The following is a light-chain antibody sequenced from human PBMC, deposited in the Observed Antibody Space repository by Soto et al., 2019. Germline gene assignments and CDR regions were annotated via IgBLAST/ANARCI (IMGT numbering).Light chain of an antibody. CDR3: HQYYSVPLT. Sequence: DFQTNQSPSSLSASVGDRVTITCRASQDIRKDLAWYQQKPGKAPQILIYGASTLQTGVPSRFSGSGSGTDFTFTISSLQPEDIATYYCHQYYSVPLTFGGGTKVAI. J-gene: IGKJ4*01. CDR2: GAS. V-gene: IGKV1-33*01. CDR1: QDIRKD.